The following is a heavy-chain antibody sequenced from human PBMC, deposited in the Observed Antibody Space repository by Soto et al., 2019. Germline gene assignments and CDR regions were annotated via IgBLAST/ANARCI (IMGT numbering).Heavy chain of an antibody. J-gene: IGHJ6*02. V-gene: IGHV3-30*18. D-gene: IGHD2-21*02. Sequence: QVQLVESGGGVVQPGTSLRLACATSGFIFSGYGMHWVRQAPGKGLEWLAAISFNGANKYYVDSVKGRFTISRDSFKNSVYLQMDSLEPEDTAVYYCAKDYEYCISGDCYSAYYGMDVWGQGTTVTVSS. CDR3: AKDYEYCISGDCYSAYYGMDV. CDR1: GFIFSGYG. CDR2: ISFNGANK.